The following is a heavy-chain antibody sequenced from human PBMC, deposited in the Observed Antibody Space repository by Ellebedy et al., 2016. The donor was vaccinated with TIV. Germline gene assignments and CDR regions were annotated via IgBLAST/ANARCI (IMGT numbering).Heavy chain of an antibody. CDR2: ISPYNGNT. D-gene: IGHD4-17*01. CDR3: AREGSYGDYADV. Sequence: AASVTVSCKASVYTFTSNGINWVRQPPGQGLEWMGWISPYNGNTNCAHKLQDRVTMTTDTSTSTAYMELRSLSSDDTAVYYCAREGSYGDYADVWGTGTTVTVS. CDR1: VYTFTSNG. J-gene: IGHJ6*03. V-gene: IGHV1-18*01.